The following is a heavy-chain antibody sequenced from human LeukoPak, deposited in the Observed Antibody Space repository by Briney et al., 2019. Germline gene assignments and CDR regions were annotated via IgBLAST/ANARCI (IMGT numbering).Heavy chain of an antibody. Sequence: GGSLRLSCAASGFTFSSYVMHWVSQAPGKGLEWVAVISYDGSNKYYADSVKGRFTLSRDNSKNTLYLQMNSLRAEDTAVYFCARANWAGIEAPATDYWGQGTLVTVSS. CDR2: ISYDGSNK. CDR3: ARANWAGIEAPATDY. J-gene: IGHJ4*02. D-gene: IGHD7-27*01. CDR1: GFTFSSYV. V-gene: IGHV3-30-3*01.